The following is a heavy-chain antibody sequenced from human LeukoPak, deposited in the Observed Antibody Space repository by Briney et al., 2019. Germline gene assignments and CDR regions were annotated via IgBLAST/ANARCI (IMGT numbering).Heavy chain of an antibody. CDR3: VLVFGVVIPPGPYYYMDV. D-gene: IGHD3-3*01. CDR1: GGTFSSYT. Sequence: ASVKVSCKASGGTFSSYTISWVRQAPGQGLEWMGRIIPILGIANYAQKFQGRVTITADKSTSTAYMELSSLRSEDTAVYYCVLVFGVVIPPGPYYYMDVWGKETTVTVSS. V-gene: IGHV1-69*02. J-gene: IGHJ6*03. CDR2: IIPILGIA.